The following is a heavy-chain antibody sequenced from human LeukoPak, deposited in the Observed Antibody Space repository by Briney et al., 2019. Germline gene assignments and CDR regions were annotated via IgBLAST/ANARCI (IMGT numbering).Heavy chain of an antibody. CDR2: VFYTGTT. CDR3: VRDQSRGAFDI. J-gene: IGHJ3*02. Sequence: PSETLSLTCAVSGGSVSGFYWSWIRQPPGEGLEWIGNVFYTGTTYYNPSLESRVTIFVDTSTNQFSLTLKSVTAADTAVYYCVRDQSRGAFDIWGQGTMVTVSS. D-gene: IGHD3-10*01. V-gene: IGHV4-59*02. CDR1: GGSVSGFY.